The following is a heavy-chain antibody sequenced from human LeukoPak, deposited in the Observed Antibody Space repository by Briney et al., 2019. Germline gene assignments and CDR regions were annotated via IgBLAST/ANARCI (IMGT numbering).Heavy chain of an antibody. J-gene: IGHJ4*02. Sequence: GGSLRLSRTASEFTFSSYWMHWVRQPPGKGLVWVSRINGDGSSTSYADAVKGRFTISRDNAKNTLYLRMNSLRAEDTAVYYCARGGLTGTTIPYFDYWGQGTLVTVSS. CDR3: ARGGLTGTTIPYFDY. CDR2: INGDGSST. CDR1: EFTFSSYW. V-gene: IGHV3-74*01. D-gene: IGHD1-7*01.